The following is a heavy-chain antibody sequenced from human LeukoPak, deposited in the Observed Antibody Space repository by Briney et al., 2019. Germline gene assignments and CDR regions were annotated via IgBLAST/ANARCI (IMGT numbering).Heavy chain of an antibody. CDR2: IYDSGSA. D-gene: IGHD3-10*01. CDR1: GGSFSTYS. J-gene: IGHJ4*02. CDR3: ARLNRFGEIFADY. V-gene: IGHV4-59*01. Sequence: SETLSLTCAVYGGSFSTYSWSWIRQPPGKGLEWIGYIYDSGSANYNPSLRSRVAISVDTSKSQFSLRLNSVTAADTAVYYCARLNRFGEIFADYWGQGTLVSVSS.